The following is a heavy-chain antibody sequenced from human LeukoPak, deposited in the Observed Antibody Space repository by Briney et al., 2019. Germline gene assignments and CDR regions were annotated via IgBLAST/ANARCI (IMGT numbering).Heavy chain of an antibody. J-gene: IGHJ4*02. CDR3: AREGLRFLEWSSYYFDY. Sequence: GGSLRLSCAASGFSFSNYWMSWVCQGPGKGLERVANIKQDGSEKYYVDSVKGRFSISRDDTKNSLYLQLNSLRAEDTAVYYWAREGLRFLEWSSYYFDYWGLGTLVTVSS. CDR2: IKQDGSEK. V-gene: IGHV3-7*01. D-gene: IGHD3-3*01. CDR1: GFSFSNYW.